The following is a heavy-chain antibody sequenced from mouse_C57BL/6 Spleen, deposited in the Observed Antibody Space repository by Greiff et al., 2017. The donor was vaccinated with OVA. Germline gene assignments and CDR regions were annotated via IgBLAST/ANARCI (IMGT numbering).Heavy chain of an antibody. CDR1: GFTFSDYG. CDR3: ARRHDGYNGGFAY. Sequence: EVQRVESGGGLVQPGGSLKLSCAASGFTFSDYGMAWVRQAPRKGPEWVAFISNLAYSIYYADTVTGRFTISRENAKNTLYLEMSSLRSEDTAMYYCARRHDGYNGGFAYWGQGTLVTVSA. J-gene: IGHJ3*01. D-gene: IGHD2-3*01. V-gene: IGHV5-15*01. CDR2: ISNLAYSI.